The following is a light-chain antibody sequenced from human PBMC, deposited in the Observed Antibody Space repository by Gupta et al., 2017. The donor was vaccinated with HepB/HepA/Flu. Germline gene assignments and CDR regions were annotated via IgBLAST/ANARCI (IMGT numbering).Light chain of an antibody. CDR2: KAS. CDR3: QQYKSYPLT. Sequence: DIQMPQSPSTLSASVGDRVTNTCWASQSISSWLAWYQQKPGKAPKLLIYKASSLESGVPSRCGGSGSRTEFTLTISSLQPDDFATYYCQQYKSYPLTFGAGTKVEIK. CDR1: QSISSW. V-gene: IGKV1-5*03. J-gene: IGKJ4*01.